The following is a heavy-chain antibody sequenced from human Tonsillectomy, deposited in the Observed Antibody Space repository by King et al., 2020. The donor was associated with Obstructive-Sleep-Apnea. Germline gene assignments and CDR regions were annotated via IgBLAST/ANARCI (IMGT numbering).Heavy chain of an antibody. D-gene: IGHD6-13*01. CDR2: IKTKTDGGTT. Sequence: VQLVESGGGLVKPGGSLRLSCAASGFTFSNAWMNWVRQAPGKGLEWGGRIKTKTDGGTTDYAAPVKGRFTISRDDSKKKLYPQMNSLKTEDRAVYYCTTALPGIAGNWGQGTLVTLSS. J-gene: IGHJ4*02. CDR1: GFTFSNAW. CDR3: TTALPGIAGN. V-gene: IGHV3-15*01.